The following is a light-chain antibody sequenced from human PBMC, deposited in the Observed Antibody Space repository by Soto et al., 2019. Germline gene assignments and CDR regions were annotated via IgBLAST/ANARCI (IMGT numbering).Light chain of an antibody. J-gene: IGKJ1*01. Sequence: EIVLTQSPCTLSLSQGERATLSCKASQSVHDFLAWYQQKPGQAPRLLIYGASSRATGIPDRFSGSGSGTDFTLTISRLEPEDFAVYYCQQYGISPRTFGQGTKVDI. V-gene: IGKV3-20*01. CDR2: GAS. CDR3: QQYGISPRT. CDR1: QSVHDF.